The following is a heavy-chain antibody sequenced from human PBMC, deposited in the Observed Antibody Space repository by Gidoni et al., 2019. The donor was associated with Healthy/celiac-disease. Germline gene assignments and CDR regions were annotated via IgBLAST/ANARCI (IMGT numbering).Heavy chain of an antibody. V-gene: IGHV3-30-3*01. CDR3: ARALVEDYYYGMDV. CDR2: ISYDGSNK. D-gene: IGHD2-15*01. Sequence: QVQLVESGGGVVQPGRSLRLSCAASGFTFSIYAMPWVRQAPGQGLAWVAVISYDGSNKYYADSVKGRFTISRDNSKNTLYLQMNSLRAEDTAVYYCARALVEDYYYGMDVWGQGTTVTVSS. CDR1: GFTFSIYA. J-gene: IGHJ6*02.